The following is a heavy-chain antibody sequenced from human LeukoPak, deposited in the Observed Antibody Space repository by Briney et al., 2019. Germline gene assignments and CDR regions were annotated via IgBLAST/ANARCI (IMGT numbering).Heavy chain of an antibody. V-gene: IGHV3-21*01. D-gene: IGHD5-24*01. CDR1: AFTFKTYT. CDR2: ISTAGNLI. J-gene: IGHJ4*02. CDR3: ARTVEGHFDF. Sequence: GGSLRLSXVASAFTFKTYTLNWVRQTPGKGLEWVSYISTAGNLINYADSVRGRFTISRDNAKNSLYLYMSSLPPEDTAVYYCARTVEGHFDFRGQGTLVTVSS.